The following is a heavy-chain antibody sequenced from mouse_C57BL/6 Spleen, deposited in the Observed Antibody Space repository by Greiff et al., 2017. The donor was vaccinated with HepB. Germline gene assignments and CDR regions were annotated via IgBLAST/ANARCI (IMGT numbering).Heavy chain of an antibody. CDR1: GYTFTDYE. Sequence: LVESGAELVRPGASVTLSCKASGYTFTDYEMHWVKQTPVHGLEWIGAIDPETGGTAYNQKFKGKAILTADKSSSTAYMELRSLTSEDSAVYYCTRMRDYDEGTWFAYWGQGTLVTVSA. J-gene: IGHJ3*01. CDR3: TRMRDYDEGTWFAY. V-gene: IGHV1-15*01. CDR2: IDPETGGT. D-gene: IGHD2-4*01.